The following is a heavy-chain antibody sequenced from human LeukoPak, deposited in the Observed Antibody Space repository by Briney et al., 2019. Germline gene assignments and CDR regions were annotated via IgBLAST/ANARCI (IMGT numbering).Heavy chain of an antibody. D-gene: IGHD3-10*01. CDR1: GFTFSNHA. CDR2: ISGSGGST. J-gene: IGHJ5*02. V-gene: IGHV3-23*01. Sequence: GGSLRLSCATSGFTFSNHAMSWVRQAPGKGLEWVSAISGSGGSTYYADSVKGRFTIARDSSKNTLYLQMNSLRAEDTAVYYCARDNYYYGSGSYSERDWFDPWGQGTLVTVSS. CDR3: ARDNYYYGSGSYSERDWFDP.